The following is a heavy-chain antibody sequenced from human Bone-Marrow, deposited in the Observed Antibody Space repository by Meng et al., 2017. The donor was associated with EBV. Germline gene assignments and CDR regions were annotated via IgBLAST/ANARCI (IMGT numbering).Heavy chain of an antibody. CDR2: IYHSGST. V-gene: IGHV4-4*02. D-gene: IGHD2-21*01. CDR1: GCSISSSNW. Sequence: LHDSGPGLLKSLAILSLSFVGLGCSISSSNWWRWVRQPPGKGLEWIGEIYHSGSTNYNPSLKSRVTISVDKSKNQFYLKLNSVTAADTAVYYCARVPTLWYFDYWGQGTLVTVSS. J-gene: IGHJ4*02. CDR3: ARVPTLWYFDY.